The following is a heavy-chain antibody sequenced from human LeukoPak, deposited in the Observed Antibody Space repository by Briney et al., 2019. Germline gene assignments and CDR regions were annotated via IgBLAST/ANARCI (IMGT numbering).Heavy chain of an antibody. Sequence: GVSLKISCKGSGYSFTSYWIGWVRQIPGKGLAWIGIIYPGDSDTRYSPSFQGQVTISADKSISTAYLQWSSLKASDTAMYYCARRAYSSSWCPDYWGQGTLVTVSS. CDR2: IYPGDSDT. V-gene: IGHV5-51*01. J-gene: IGHJ4*02. CDR3: ARRAYSSSWCPDY. D-gene: IGHD6-13*01. CDR1: GYSFTSYW.